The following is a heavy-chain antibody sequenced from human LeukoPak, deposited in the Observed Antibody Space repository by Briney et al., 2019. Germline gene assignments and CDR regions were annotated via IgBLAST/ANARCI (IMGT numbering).Heavy chain of an antibody. CDR3: ARDPEVQGVIQYYFDY. Sequence: GGSLRLSCAASGFTFSSYSMNWVRQAPGKGLEWVSYISSSSSTIYYADSVKGRFTISRDNAKNSLYLQMNSLRAEDTAVYYCARDPEVQGVIQYYFDYWGQGTLVTVSS. D-gene: IGHD3-10*01. V-gene: IGHV3-48*04. J-gene: IGHJ4*02. CDR2: ISSSSSTI. CDR1: GFTFSSYS.